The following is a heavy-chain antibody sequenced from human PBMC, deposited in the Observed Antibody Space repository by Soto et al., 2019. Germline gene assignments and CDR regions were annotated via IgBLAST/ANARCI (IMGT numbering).Heavy chain of an antibody. V-gene: IGHV4-4*07. CDR3: ARDSRSSWLTDYYYYYYGMDV. CDR1: GGSISSYY. J-gene: IGHJ6*02. CDR2: IYTSGST. D-gene: IGHD6-13*01. Sequence: PSETLSLTCTVSGGSISSYYWSWIRQPAGKGLEWIGRIYTSGSTNYNPSLKSRVTMSVDTSKNQSSLKLSSVTAADTAVYYCARDSRSSWLTDYYYYYYGMDVWGQGTTVTVSS.